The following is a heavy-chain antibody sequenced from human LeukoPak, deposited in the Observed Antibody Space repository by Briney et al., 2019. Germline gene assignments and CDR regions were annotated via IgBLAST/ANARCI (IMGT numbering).Heavy chain of an antibody. V-gene: IGHV3-21*04. J-gene: IGHJ6*03. CDR2: ISSSSSYI. Sequence: GGSLRLSCAASGFTFSSYSMNCVRQAPGKGLEWVSSISSSSSYIYYADSVKGRFTISRDNAKNSLYLQMNSLRAEDTALYYCARVQLNYLREMATITGSYYYYMDVWGKGTTVTVSS. D-gene: IGHD5-24*01. CDR1: GFTFSSYS. CDR3: ARVQLNYLREMATITGSYYYYMDV.